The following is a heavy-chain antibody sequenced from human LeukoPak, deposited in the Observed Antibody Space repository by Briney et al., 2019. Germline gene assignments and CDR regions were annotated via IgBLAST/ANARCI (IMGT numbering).Heavy chain of an antibody. D-gene: IGHD3-22*01. V-gene: IGHV3-21*01. CDR1: GFTFSSHS. CDR3: ARDRMIMGDAFDI. Sequence: PGGSLRLSCVASGFTFSSHSMNWVRQTPGKGLEWVSSISSGSNYIYYADSVQGRFTISRDNTKNSLYLQMNSLRAEDTAVYYCARDRMIMGDAFDIWGQGTMVTVSS. CDR2: ISSGSNYI. J-gene: IGHJ3*02.